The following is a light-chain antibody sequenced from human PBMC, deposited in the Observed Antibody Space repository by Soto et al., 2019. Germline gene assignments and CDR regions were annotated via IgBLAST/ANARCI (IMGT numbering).Light chain of an antibody. Sequence: QSVLTQPPSVSGAPGQRVTISCTGSSSNIGAGYDVHWYQQLPGTAPKLLIYGNTNRPSGVPDRFSGSRSGTSASLVISGLRSADEADYYCGARLKSLSRTWVFGGGTKVTVL. CDR2: GNT. CDR3: GARLKSLSRTWV. CDR1: SSNIGAGYD. J-gene: IGLJ3*02. V-gene: IGLV1-40*01.